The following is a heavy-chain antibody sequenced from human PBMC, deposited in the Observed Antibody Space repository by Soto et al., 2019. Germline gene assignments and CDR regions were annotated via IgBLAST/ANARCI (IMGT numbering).Heavy chain of an antibody. CDR3: ARVEDSSGWSGWGLYYYGMDV. CDR2: ISAYNGNT. D-gene: IGHD6-19*01. J-gene: IGHJ6*02. V-gene: IGHV1-18*04. Sequence: ASVKVSCKASGYTFTSYGISWVRQAPGQGLEWMGWISAYNGNTNYAQKLQGRVTMTTDTSTSTAYMELRSLRSDDTAVYYCARVEDSSGWSGWGLYYYGMDVWGQGTTVTVSS. CDR1: GYTFTSYG.